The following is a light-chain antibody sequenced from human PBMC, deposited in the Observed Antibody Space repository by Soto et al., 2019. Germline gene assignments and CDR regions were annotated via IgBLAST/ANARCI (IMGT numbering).Light chain of an antibody. J-gene: IGKJ5*01. CDR2: ESS. V-gene: IGKV3-11*01. CDR1: QSVSSY. CDR3: QQRRDWPIT. Sequence: EIVLTQSPATLSLSPGERATLSCRASQSVSSYLAWYQQTPGQAPRLLIYESSNRATGIPARFSGSGSGTDVTLTISSLEPEDFAVYYCQQRRDWPITFGQGTRLEIK.